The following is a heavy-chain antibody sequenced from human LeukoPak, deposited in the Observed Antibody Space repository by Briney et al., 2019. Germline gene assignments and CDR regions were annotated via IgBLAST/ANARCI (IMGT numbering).Heavy chain of an antibody. CDR2: ISGSGGST. CDR1: GFTFSSSA. V-gene: IGHV3-23*01. CDR3: AKEGREYSGYDYDY. D-gene: IGHD5-12*01. Sequence: GGSLRLSCAASGFTFSSSAMSWVRQAPGKGLEWVSAISGSGGSTYYADSVKGRFTISRDNSKNTLYLQMNSLRAEDTAVYYCAKEGREYSGYDYDYWGQGTLVTVSS. J-gene: IGHJ4*02.